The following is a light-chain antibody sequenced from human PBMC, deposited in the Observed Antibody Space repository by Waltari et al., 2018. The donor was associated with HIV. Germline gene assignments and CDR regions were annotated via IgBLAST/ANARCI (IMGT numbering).Light chain of an antibody. J-gene: IGLJ3*02. CDR3: CSYADTSTWV. CDR1: SSDVGSYNL. V-gene: IGLV2-23*01. CDR2: DGS. Sequence: QSALTQPASVSGSPGQSITISCTGTSSDVGSYNLVSWYQQHPGKAPKLMIYDGSKRPSGVSIRFSGSKSGNTASLTISGLQAEDEADYYCCSYADTSTWVFGGGTKLTVL.